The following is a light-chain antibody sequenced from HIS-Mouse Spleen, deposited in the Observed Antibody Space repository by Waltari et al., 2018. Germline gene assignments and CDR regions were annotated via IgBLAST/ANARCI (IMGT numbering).Light chain of an antibody. CDR2: EGS. CDR1: RRDVGSYNL. V-gene: IGLV2-23*03. Sequence: QSALTQPASVSGSPVQSIPISCTGTRRDVGSYNLVSWSQQHPGKAPKLMIYEGSKRPSGVSNRFSGSKSGNTASLTISGLQAEDEADYYCCSYAGSSTFVVVFGGGTKLTVL. CDR3: CSYAGSSTFVVV. J-gene: IGLJ2*01.